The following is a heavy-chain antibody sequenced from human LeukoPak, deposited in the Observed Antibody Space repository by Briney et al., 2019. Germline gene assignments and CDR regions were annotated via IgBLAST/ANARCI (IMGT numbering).Heavy chain of an antibody. J-gene: IGHJ3*02. CDR1: GFSFSDYE. D-gene: IGHD3-16*01. CDR2: IDLNRNTI. Sequence: SGGSLRLSCAASGFSFSDYEMNWVRQAPGKGLEWVSYIDLNRNTIHYADSLEGRFTISRDNAKKSVYLQMSSLRAQDTAVYYCARAERMFSLTCGGVPDALDIRGQGTMGTVSS. CDR3: ARAERMFSLTCGGVPDALDI. V-gene: IGHV3-48*03.